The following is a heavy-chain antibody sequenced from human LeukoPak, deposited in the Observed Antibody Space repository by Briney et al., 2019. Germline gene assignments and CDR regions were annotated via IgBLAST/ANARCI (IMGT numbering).Heavy chain of an antibody. Sequence: GASVKVSCKASGYTFTSYYMHWGRQPPGQGLEWMVIINPNGGSTSCAQKFQRRVTTTRDTSTSTVYMELSSLRSEDTAVYYCARYSRSAGDYWGQGTLVTVSS. CDR3: ARYSRSAGDY. J-gene: IGHJ4*02. CDR1: GYTFTSYY. D-gene: IGHD6-13*01. V-gene: IGHV1-46*01. CDR2: INPNGGST.